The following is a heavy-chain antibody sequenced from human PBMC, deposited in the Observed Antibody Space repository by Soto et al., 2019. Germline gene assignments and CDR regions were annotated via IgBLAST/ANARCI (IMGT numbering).Heavy chain of an antibody. V-gene: IGHV1-18*01. CDR3: ARGGTVLVTAIRDLDT. CDR2: ISAYNGNT. Sequence: ASVKVSCKASGYIFTSFGIFWVRQAPGQGLECMGWISAYNGNTNYAEKFQGRVIMTTXPXXSXXXMXIRXLRSDDTAVYYCARGGTVLVTAIRDLDTWGQ. J-gene: IGHJ5*01. D-gene: IGHD2-21*02. CDR1: GYIFTSFG.